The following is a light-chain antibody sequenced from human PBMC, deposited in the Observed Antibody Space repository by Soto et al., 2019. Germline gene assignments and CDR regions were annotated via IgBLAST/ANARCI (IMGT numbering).Light chain of an antibody. J-gene: IGLJ1*01. Sequence: QSALTQPASMSGSPGQSITISCTGSSSDIGNYKYVSWYQQHPGKAPKLIIYEVVQRPSGVPDRFSGSKSGNTASLTVSGLQAADEADYFCKSYAGSNTYVFGSGTKLTVL. CDR1: SSDIGNYKY. CDR2: EVV. V-gene: IGLV2-8*01. CDR3: KSYAGSNTYV.